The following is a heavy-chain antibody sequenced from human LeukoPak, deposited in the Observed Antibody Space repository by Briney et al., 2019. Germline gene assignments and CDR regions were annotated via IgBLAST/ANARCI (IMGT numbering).Heavy chain of an antibody. V-gene: IGHV4-30-2*01. J-gene: IGHJ3*02. CDR3: ARNSYYDNSGEGALDI. CDR2: IYQSGSA. CDR1: GASVSSIGYS. D-gene: IGHD3-22*01. Sequence: SETLSLTCGVSGASVSSIGYSWSWIRQPPGRGLEWIGYIYQSGSASYNPSLQSRVTISIDKSKNQFSLNLNSVTAADTAVHYCARNSYYDNSGEGALDIWGQGTMVTVSS.